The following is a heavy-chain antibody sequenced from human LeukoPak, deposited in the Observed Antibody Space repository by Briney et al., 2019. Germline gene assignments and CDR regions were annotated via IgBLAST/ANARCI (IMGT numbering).Heavy chain of an antibody. CDR2: IIPIFGTA. Sequence: SVTVSCKASGGTFSSYGLSWVRQAPGHGLEWMGRIIPIFGTANYAQKFQGRVTITTDESTNTAYLELSSLRSEDTAVYYCARDPGGMTIDWLEGYYFQYWGQGTLVTVSS. CDR1: GGTFSSYG. V-gene: IGHV1-69*05. J-gene: IGHJ4*02. CDR3: ARDPGGMTIDWLEGYYFQY. D-gene: IGHD3-9*01.